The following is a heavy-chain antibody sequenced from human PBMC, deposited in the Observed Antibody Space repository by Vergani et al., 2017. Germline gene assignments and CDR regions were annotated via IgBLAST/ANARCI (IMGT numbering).Heavy chain of an antibody. CDR1: GGSISSYY. V-gene: IGHV4-59*01. Sequence: QVQLQESGPGLVKPSETLSLTCTVSGGSISSYYWSWIRQPPGKGLEWIGYIYYSGSTNYNPSLKSRVTISVDTSKNQFSLKLSSVTAADTAVYYCARGGSDYDMLTGYSDPYYYYGMDVWGQGTTVTVSS. D-gene: IGHD3-9*01. CDR3: ARGGSDYDMLTGYSDPYYYYGMDV. J-gene: IGHJ6*02. CDR2: IYYSGST.